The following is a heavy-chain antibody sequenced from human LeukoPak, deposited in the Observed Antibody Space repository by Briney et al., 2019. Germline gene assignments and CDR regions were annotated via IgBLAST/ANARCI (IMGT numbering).Heavy chain of an antibody. CDR3: ARINRYCSGGACYVLDN. J-gene: IGHJ4*02. Sequence: ETLSLTCVVSGGSVSGYYWGWIRQPPGRGLEWIGYVYYSGSTNYNPSFKSRITISVDTSRNQFSLQLSSVTAADTAVYYCARINRYCSGGACYVLDNWGQGTLVAVSS. D-gene: IGHD2-15*01. CDR2: VYYSGST. CDR1: GGSVSGYY. V-gene: IGHV4-59*02.